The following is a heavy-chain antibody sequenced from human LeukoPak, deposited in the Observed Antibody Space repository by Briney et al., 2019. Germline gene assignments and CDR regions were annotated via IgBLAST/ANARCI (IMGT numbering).Heavy chain of an antibody. D-gene: IGHD3-10*01. J-gene: IGHJ4*02. CDR2: IYPGDSDT. Sequence: GESLKISFKGSGYRFTSYWIGWVRQMPRKGLEWMGIIYPGDSDTRYSPSLQGQVTISADKSISTAYLQWSSLKASDTAMYYCARQSLRFGEYTYDYRGQGTLVTVSS. CDR1: GYRFTSYW. V-gene: IGHV5-51*01. CDR3: ARQSLRFGEYTYDY.